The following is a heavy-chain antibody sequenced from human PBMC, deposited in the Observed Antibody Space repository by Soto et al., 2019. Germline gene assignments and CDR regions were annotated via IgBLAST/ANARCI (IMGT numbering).Heavy chain of an antibody. Sequence: SVKVSCKASGGTFSSYAISWVRQAPGQGLEWMGGIIPIFGTANYAQKFQGRVTITADESTSTAYMELSSLRSEDTAVYYCARSPGMYYDILTGPRYNWFDPWGQGTLVTVSS. CDR1: GGTFSSYA. CDR3: ARSPGMYYDILTGPRYNWFDP. V-gene: IGHV1-69*13. D-gene: IGHD3-9*01. J-gene: IGHJ5*02. CDR2: IIPIFGTA.